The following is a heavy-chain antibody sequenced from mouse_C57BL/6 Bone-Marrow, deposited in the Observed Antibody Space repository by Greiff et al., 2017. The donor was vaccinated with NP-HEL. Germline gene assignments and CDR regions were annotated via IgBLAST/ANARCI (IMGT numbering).Heavy chain of an antibody. J-gene: IGHJ1*03. V-gene: IGHV8-8*01. CDR2: IWWDDDK. CDR3: APDYYGSSPYWYFDV. Sequence: QVTLKVSGPGILQPSQTLSLTCSFSGFSLSTFGMGVGWIRQPSGKGLEWLAHIWWDDDKYYNPALKRRPTISKDTSKNQVFLKIANMNTADTATYYCAPDYYGSSPYWYFDVWGTGTTVTVSS. CDR1: GFSLSTFGMG. D-gene: IGHD1-1*01.